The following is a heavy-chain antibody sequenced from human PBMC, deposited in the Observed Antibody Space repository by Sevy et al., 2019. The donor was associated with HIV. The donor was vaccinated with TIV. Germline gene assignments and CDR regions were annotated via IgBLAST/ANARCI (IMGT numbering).Heavy chain of an antibody. CDR3: ARLLWQQLDL. D-gene: IGHD6-13*01. CDR1: GDSISSSNYY. CDR2: IYYSGST. Sequence: SETLSLTCTVSGDSISSSNYYWGWIRQPPGKGLEWIGSIYYSGSTYYNPSLKSRVTISVDTSKNQFYLKLSSVTAADTALYYCARLLWQQLDLSGQGMLVSVSS. V-gene: IGHV4-39*01. J-gene: IGHJ5*02.